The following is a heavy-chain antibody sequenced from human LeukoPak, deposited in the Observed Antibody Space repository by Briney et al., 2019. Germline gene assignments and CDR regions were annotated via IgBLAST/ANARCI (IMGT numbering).Heavy chain of an antibody. D-gene: IGHD3-22*01. CDR1: GGSISSYY. J-gene: IGHJ4*02. CDR3: ARSTGYYDDSSALFDY. Sequence: SETLSLTCTVSGGSISSYYRSWIRQPPGKGLEWIGYIYYSGSTNYNPSLKSRVTISVDTSKNQFSLKLSSVTAADTAVYYCARSTGYYDDSSALFDYWGQGTLVPVSS. CDR2: IYYSGST. V-gene: IGHV4-59*01.